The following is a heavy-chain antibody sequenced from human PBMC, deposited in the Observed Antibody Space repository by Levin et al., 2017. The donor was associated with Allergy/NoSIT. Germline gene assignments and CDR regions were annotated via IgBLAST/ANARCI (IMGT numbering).Heavy chain of an antibody. Sequence: PGESLKISCKASGYTFTSYYMHWVRQAPGQGLEWMGIINPSGGSTSYAQKFQGRVTMTRDTSTSTVYMELSSLRSEDTAVYYCARDLGERWLQFALDYWGQGTLVTVSS. CDR2: INPSGGST. D-gene: IGHD5-24*01. J-gene: IGHJ4*02. CDR3: ARDLGERWLQFALDY. V-gene: IGHV1-46*01. CDR1: GYTFTSYY.